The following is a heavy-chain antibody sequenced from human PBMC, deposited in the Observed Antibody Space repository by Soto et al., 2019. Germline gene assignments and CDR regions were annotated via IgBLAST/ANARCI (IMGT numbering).Heavy chain of an antibody. D-gene: IGHD5-12*01. J-gene: IGHJ4*02. V-gene: IGHV1-18*01. CDR3: ARFPWDGWLQFYFDH. Sequence: QVQLVQSGAEVKKPGASVKVSCKASGYTFTSYGISWVRQAPGQGLEWMGWITAYRGKTNYAQKFQGRVTMTTDTSTSTAYMELRSLRSDDTAVYYCARFPWDGWLQFYFDHWGQGTLVTVSS. CDR1: GYTFTSYG. CDR2: ITAYRGKT.